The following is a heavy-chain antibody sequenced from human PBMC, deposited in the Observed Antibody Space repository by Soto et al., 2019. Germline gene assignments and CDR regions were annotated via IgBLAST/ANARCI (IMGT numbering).Heavy chain of an antibody. CDR3: AKDSWGWKRPDY. J-gene: IGHJ4*02. Sequence: QVQLVESGGGVVQPGRSLRLSCAASGFTFSSYGMHWVRQAPGKGLEWVAVISYDGSNKYYADSVTGRFTISRDNSKNTLYLQMNSLRAEDTAVYYCAKDSWGWKRPDYWGQGTLVTVSS. V-gene: IGHV3-30*18. CDR1: GFTFSSYG. D-gene: IGHD3-16*01. CDR2: ISYDGSNK.